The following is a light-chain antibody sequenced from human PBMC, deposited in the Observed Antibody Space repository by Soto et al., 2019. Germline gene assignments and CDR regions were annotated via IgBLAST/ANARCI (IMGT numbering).Light chain of an antibody. CDR1: HDIGNY. Sequence: DIQMTQSPTSLSASVGDRVTITCQASHDIGNYLRWYQQKLGHAPKLLIYDATNLETAVPPRFSGSGSGTDFSFTITSLQPEDFATYYCQQYGDLPLTFGGRTKVEIK. J-gene: IGKJ4*01. CDR3: QQYGDLPLT. V-gene: IGKV1-33*01. CDR2: DAT.